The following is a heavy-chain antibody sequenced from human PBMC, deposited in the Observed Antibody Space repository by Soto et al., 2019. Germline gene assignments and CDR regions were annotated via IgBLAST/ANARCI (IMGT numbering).Heavy chain of an antibody. J-gene: IGHJ4*02. CDR3: ARDAQPKGVAADGASDY. D-gene: IGHD6-19*01. V-gene: IGHV1-18*01. Sequence: QVQLVQSGPEVKNPGASVKVSGKASGYTFKNYGIKWVRQAPGQGLEWVGWITTYNGNRYSAEKFQGRVTMTTDTSTSTTYMELRSLTSDDTGVYYCARDAQPKGVAADGASDYWGQGTLVTVSS. CDR2: ITTYNGNR. CDR1: GYTFKNYG.